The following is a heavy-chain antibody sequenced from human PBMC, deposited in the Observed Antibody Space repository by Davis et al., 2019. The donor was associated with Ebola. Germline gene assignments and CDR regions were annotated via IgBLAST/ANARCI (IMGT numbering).Heavy chain of an antibody. V-gene: IGHV4-31*03. D-gene: IGHD3-9*01. CDR2: IYYSGST. CDR1: GGSISSGGYY. J-gene: IGHJ5*02. Sequence: MPSETLSLTCTVSGGSISSGGYYWSWIRQHPGKGLEWIGYIYYSGSTYYNPSLKSRVTISVDTSKNQFSLKLSSVTAADTAVYYCARVGGGYDILTGYYPSWFDPWGQGTLVTVSS. CDR3: ARVGGGYDILTGYYPSWFDP.